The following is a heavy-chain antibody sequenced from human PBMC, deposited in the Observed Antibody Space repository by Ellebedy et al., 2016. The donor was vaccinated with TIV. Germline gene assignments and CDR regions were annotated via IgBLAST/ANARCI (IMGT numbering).Heavy chain of an antibody. V-gene: IGHV1-2*02. J-gene: IGHJ1*01. Sequence: ASVKVSXXASGYTFTGYYMHWVRQAPGQGLEWMGWINPNSGGTNYAQKFQGRVTMTRDTSISTAYMELSRLRSDDTAVYYCASHHYDIFNPRAEYFQHWGQGTLVTVSS. D-gene: IGHD3-9*01. CDR1: GYTFTGYY. CDR2: INPNSGGT. CDR3: ASHHYDIFNPRAEYFQH.